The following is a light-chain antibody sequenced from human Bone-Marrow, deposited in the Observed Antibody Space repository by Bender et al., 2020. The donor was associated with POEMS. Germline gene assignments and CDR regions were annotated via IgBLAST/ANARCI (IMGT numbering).Light chain of an antibody. CDR3: SSYSSSNPCV. Sequence: QSVLTQPPSASGTPGQRVTISCSGGGSNIGAHAVNWYQHLPGTAPKLLIYSSHRRPSEVPDRFSGSRSGNTASLTISGLQAEDEADYYCSSYSSSNPCVFGGGTKLTVL. V-gene: IGLV1-44*01. CDR2: SSH. CDR1: GSNIGAHA. J-gene: IGLJ3*02.